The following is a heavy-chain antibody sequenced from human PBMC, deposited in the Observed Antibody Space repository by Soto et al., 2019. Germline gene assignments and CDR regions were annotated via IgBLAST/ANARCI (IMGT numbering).Heavy chain of an antibody. CDR2: INHSGST. CDR1: GGSFSGYY. CDR3: VRDPGRYYYCYYGMDV. J-gene: IGHJ6*02. D-gene: IGHD3-10*01. Sequence: SETLSLTCAVYGGSFSGYYWGWIRQPPGKGLEWIGEINHSGSTNYNPSLKSRVTISVDTSKNQFSLKLSSVTAADTAVYYCVRDPGRYYYCYYGMDVWGQGXTVTVYS. V-gene: IGHV4-34*01.